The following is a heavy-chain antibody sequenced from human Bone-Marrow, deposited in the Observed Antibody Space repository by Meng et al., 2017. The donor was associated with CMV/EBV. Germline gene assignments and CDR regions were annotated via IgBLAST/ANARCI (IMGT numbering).Heavy chain of an antibody. CDR2: IYYSGST. CDR1: GGSVSSGSYY. D-gene: IGHD2-2*01. V-gene: IGHV4-39*01. CDR3: ARLIVVVPARGWFDP. J-gene: IGHJ5*02. Sequence: GSLRLSCTVSGGSVSSGSYYWSWIRQPPGKGLEWIGSIYYSGSTYYNPSLKSRVTISVDTSKNQFSLKLSSVTAADTAVYYCARLIVVVPARGWFDPWGQGTLVTVSS.